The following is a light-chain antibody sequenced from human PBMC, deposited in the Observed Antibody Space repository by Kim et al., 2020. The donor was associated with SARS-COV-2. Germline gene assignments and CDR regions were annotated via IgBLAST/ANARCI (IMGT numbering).Light chain of an antibody. CDR2: GAS. CDR1: QGINNY. J-gene: IGKJ2*01. CDR3: QQYNGYPYT. V-gene: IGKV1-16*02. Sequence: SASVGDRITMTCRASQGINNYLAWFQQRPGRPPRSLIYGASNLQSGVPSKFSGSGFGTDFTLTITNLQPEDFATYYCQQYNGYPYTFGQGTKLEI.